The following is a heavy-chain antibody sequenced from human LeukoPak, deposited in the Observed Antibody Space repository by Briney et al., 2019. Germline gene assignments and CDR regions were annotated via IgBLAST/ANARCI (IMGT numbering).Heavy chain of an antibody. CDR1: GFTFSRFE. CDR3: ARGVYCGGDCESGY. V-gene: IGHV3-21*01. Sequence: GGSLRLSCVASGFTFSRFEMNWVRQAPGKGLEWVSSISSSSSYIYYADSVKGRFSISRDNAKNSLYLQMNSLRAEDTAVYYCARGVYCGGDCESGYRGQGTLVTVSS. J-gene: IGHJ4*02. D-gene: IGHD2-21*02. CDR2: ISSSSSYI.